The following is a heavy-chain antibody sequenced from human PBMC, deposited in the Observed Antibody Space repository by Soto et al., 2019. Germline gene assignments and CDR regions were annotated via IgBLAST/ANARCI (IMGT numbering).Heavy chain of an antibody. CDR2: IYPGDSDT. J-gene: IGHJ4*02. CDR1: GYSFTSYW. CDR3: AMNYGGWVQYSSGWYPFDY. D-gene: IGHD6-19*01. Sequence: PGESLKISCKGSGYSFTSYWIGWVRQMPGKGLEWMGIIYPGDSDTRYSPSFQGQVTISADKSISTAYLQWSSLKASDTAMYYCAMNYGGWVQYSSGWYPFDYWGQGTLVTVSS. V-gene: IGHV5-51*01.